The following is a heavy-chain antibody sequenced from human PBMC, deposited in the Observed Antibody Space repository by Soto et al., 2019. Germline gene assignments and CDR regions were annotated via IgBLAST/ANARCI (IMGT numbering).Heavy chain of an antibody. CDR2: IISISSYI. D-gene: IGHD3-3*01. Sequence: GGSLRLSCAASGFTFSSFSMNWVRQAPGKGLEWVSSIISISSYISYGNSVKGRFNISRDKAKNSLYLQMNSLRAEDTAVYYCVRDETPGAYDFWSGYSHYYYYGMDVWGQGTTVTVSS. CDR3: VRDETPGAYDFWSGYSHYYYYGMDV. V-gene: IGHV3-21*01. CDR1: GFTFSSFS. J-gene: IGHJ6*02.